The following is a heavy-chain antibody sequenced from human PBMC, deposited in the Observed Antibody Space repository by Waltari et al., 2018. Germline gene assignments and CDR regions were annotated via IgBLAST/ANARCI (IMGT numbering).Heavy chain of an antibody. CDR3: AKDGRPYSSSWYSFDY. V-gene: IGHV3-9*01. D-gene: IGHD6-13*01. J-gene: IGHJ4*02. Sequence: RQAPWKGREWVPGITCNSGNRGYADSVKGRFTISRDSTKNSLYLQMNSLSAEDTALYYCAKDGRPYSSSWYSFDYWGQGTLVTVSS. CDR2: ITCNSGNR.